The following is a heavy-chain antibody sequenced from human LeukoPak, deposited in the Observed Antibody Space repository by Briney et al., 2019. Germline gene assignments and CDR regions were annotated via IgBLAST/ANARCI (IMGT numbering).Heavy chain of an antibody. Sequence: GGSPRLSCVASGFIFSRYGMHWVRQAPGKGLEYVSAISNSGGSTYYANSVKGRFTISRDNSKNTLYLQMGSLRGEDMAVYYCARGLITGAAGTYYYYGMDVWGQGTTVTVSS. V-gene: IGHV3-64*01. CDR2: ISNSGGST. CDR3: ARGLITGAAGTYYYYGMDV. CDR1: GFIFSRYG. J-gene: IGHJ6*02. D-gene: IGHD6-13*01.